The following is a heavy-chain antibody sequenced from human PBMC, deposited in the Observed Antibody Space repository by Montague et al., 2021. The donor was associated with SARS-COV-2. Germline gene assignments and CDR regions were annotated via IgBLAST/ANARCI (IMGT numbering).Heavy chain of an antibody. J-gene: IGHJ4*02. CDR3: ARYTSRMYGSFDY. Sequence: PALVKPTQTLTLTCTFSGFSLSTSGEAVGWIRQPPGKALEWLALIYWDDDKRYSPSLKTRLTIIKDTSRNQVVLTMTNVDPGDTGTYFCARYTSRMYGSFDYWGQGALVSVSS. D-gene: IGHD3-16*02. V-gene: IGHV2-5*02. CDR2: IYWDDDK. CDR1: GFSLSTSGEA.